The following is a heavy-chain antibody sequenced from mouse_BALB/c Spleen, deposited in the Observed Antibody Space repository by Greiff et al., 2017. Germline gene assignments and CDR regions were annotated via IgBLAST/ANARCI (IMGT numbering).Heavy chain of an antibody. J-gene: IGHJ3*01. CDR1: GFNIKDTY. V-gene: IGHV14-3*02. D-gene: IGHD2-13*01. CDR2: IDPANGNT. Sequence: VHVKQSGAELVKPGASVKLSCTASGFNIKDTYMHWVKQRPEQGLEWIGRIDPANGNTKYDPKFQGKATITADTSSNTAYLQLSSLTSEDTAVYYCAPDLFAYWGQGTLVTVSA. CDR3: APDLFAY.